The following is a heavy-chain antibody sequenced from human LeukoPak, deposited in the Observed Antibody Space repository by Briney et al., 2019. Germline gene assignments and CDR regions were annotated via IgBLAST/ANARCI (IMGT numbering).Heavy chain of an antibody. Sequence: PGGSLRLSCAASGFTFSNAWMSWVRQAPGKGLEWVGRIKSKTDGGSTDYTASVKGRFIISRDDSINTLYLQMNSLKTEDTAVYYCTTGILTGSWTGAFDMWGQGTMVTVSS. CDR3: TTGILTGSWTGAFDM. V-gene: IGHV3-15*01. CDR1: GFTFSNAW. J-gene: IGHJ3*02. CDR2: IKSKTDGGST. D-gene: IGHD3-9*01.